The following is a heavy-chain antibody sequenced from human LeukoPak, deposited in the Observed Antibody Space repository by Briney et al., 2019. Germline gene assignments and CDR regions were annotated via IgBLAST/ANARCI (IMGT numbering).Heavy chain of an antibody. Sequence: TGGSLRLSCAASGFTFSSYAMSWVRQAPGKGLEWVSAISGSGGSTYYADSVKGRFTISRDNCKNTLYLQMNSLRAEDTAVYYCAKDRGEWLLAFDYWGQGTLVTVSS. CDR3: AKDRGEWLLAFDY. D-gene: IGHD3-3*01. CDR2: ISGSGGST. V-gene: IGHV3-23*01. CDR1: GFTFSSYA. J-gene: IGHJ4*02.